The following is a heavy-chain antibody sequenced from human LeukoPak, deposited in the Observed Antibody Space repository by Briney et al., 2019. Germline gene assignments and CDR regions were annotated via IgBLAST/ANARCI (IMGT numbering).Heavy chain of an antibody. V-gene: IGHV1-69*04. CDR1: GYTFTSYD. Sequence: SVKVSCKASGYTFTSYDINWVRQATGQGLEWMGRIIPILGIANYAQKFQGRVTITADKSTSTAYMELSSLRSEDTAVYYCARPYYYGSGSYNYYYGMDVWGQGTTVTVSS. CDR2: IIPILGIA. D-gene: IGHD3-10*01. J-gene: IGHJ6*02. CDR3: ARPYYYGSGSYNYYYGMDV.